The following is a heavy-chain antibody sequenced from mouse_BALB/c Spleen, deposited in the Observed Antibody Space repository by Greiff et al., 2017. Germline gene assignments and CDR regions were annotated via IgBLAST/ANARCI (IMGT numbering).Heavy chain of an antibody. V-gene: IGHV2-2*02. Sequence: VHLVESGPGLVQPSQSLSITCTVSGFSLTSYGVHWVRQSPGKGLEWLGVIWSGGSTDYNAAFISRLSISKDNSKSQVFFKMNSLQANDTAIYYCARRDWDWYAMDYWGQGTSVTVSS. J-gene: IGHJ4*01. CDR1: GFSLTSYG. CDR2: IWSGGST. CDR3: ARRDWDWYAMDY. D-gene: IGHD4-1*01.